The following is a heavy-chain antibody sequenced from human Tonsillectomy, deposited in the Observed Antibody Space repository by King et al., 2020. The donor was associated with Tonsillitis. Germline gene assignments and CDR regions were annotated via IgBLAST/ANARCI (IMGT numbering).Heavy chain of an antibody. J-gene: IGHJ4*02. Sequence: QLVQSGGGVVQPGRSLRLSCAASGFTFSSYAMHWVRQAPGKGLEWVAVISYDGSNKYYADSVKGRFTISRDNSKNTLYLQMNSLRAEETAVYYCARGDFIPGYSSGWYGVDYWGQGTLVTVSS. CDR2: ISYDGSNK. CDR3: ARGDFIPGYSSGWYGVDY. V-gene: IGHV3-30-3*01. D-gene: IGHD6-19*01. CDR1: GFTFSSYA.